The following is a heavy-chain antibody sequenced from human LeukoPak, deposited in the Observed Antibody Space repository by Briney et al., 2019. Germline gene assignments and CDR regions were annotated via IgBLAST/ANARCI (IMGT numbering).Heavy chain of an antibody. CDR2: IYSGGST. D-gene: IGHD2-21*02. Sequence: SETLSLTCSVSGGFISSGTYDWGWIRQSPGKGLEWIGTIYSGGSTYYNPSLKSRVDISVDTSKNRFSLKLNSVTAADTAVYYCARSLGIVVVTGLTEDDWYDPWGQGTLVTVSS. V-gene: IGHV4-39*07. CDR3: ARSLGIVVVTGLTEDDWYDP. J-gene: IGHJ5*02. CDR1: GGFISSGTYD.